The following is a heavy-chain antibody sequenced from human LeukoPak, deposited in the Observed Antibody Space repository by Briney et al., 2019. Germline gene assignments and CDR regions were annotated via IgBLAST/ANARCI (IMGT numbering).Heavy chain of an antibody. CDR2: ISSSSSYI. CDR3: AIGTDSGSYSLDY. CDR1: GFAFSSYS. Sequence: GGSLRLSCAASGFAFSSYSMNWVRQAPGKGLEWVSSISSSSSYIYYADSVKGRFTISRDNAKNSLYLQMNSLRAEDTAVYYCAIGTDSGSYSLDYWGQGTLVTVSS. J-gene: IGHJ4*02. V-gene: IGHV3-21*01. D-gene: IGHD1-26*01.